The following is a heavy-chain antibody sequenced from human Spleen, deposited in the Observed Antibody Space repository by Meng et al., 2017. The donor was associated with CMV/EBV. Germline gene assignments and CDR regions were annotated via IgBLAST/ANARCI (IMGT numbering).Heavy chain of an antibody. V-gene: IGHV3-74*01. CDR2: INSDGSST. CDR3: VRSQYSGSRSDY. Sequence: CAASGFTFSSSWMHWVRQAPGKGLVWVSRINSDGSSTSYADCVKGRVTISRDNAKNTLYLQMNSLRAEDTAVYYCVRSQYSGSRSDYWGQGSLVTVSS. J-gene: IGHJ4*02. D-gene: IGHD6-6*01. CDR1: GFTFSSSW.